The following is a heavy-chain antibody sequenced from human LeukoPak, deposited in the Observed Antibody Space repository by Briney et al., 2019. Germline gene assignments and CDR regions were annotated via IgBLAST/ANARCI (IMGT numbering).Heavy chain of an antibody. D-gene: IGHD2-21*02. CDR3: ARRAPDCGGDCYLDY. Sequence: GGSLRLSCAASGFTFSSYSMNWVRQAPGKGLEWVSYITSSSSYIYYADSIKGRFTISRDNAKNSLYLQMNSLRVEDTAVYYCARRAPDCGGDCYLDYWGQGTLVTVSS. J-gene: IGHJ4*02. CDR2: ITSSSSYI. V-gene: IGHV3-21*01. CDR1: GFTFSSYS.